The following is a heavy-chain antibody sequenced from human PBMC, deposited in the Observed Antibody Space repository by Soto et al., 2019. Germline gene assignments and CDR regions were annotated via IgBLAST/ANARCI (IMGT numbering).Heavy chain of an antibody. CDR1: GFTFSSYA. Sequence: GGSLRLSCAASGFTFSSYAMHWVRQAPGKGLEWVAVISYDGSNKYYADSVKGRFTISRDNSKNTLYLQMNSLRAEDTAVYYCARERYDFWSGYYGGVYVYWGQGTLVTVSS. V-gene: IGHV3-30-3*01. J-gene: IGHJ4*02. CDR2: ISYDGSNK. CDR3: ARERYDFWSGYYGGVYVY. D-gene: IGHD3-3*01.